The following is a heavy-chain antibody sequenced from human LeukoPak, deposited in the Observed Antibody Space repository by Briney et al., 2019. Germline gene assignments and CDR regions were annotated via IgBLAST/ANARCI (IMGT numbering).Heavy chain of an antibody. CDR1: GCSFSNYW. J-gene: IGHJ4*02. V-gene: IGHV3-74*01. CDR2: IHSDARTT. CDR3: ARDIYSKSGDDY. Sequence: GWALTLSCVDSGCSFSNYWMHWLRQAPGKELVWVICIHSDARTTTYPACVKSRFNITRDNAKNTLYLQMNSLRAEDTAVDYCARDIYSKSGDDYWGQGTLVTVSS. D-gene: IGHD6-13*01.